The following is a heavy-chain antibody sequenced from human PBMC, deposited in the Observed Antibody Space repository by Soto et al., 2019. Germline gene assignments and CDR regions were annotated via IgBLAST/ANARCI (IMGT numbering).Heavy chain of an antibody. Sequence: QVQLVQSGAEVKNPGSSVKVSCKASGGTFSRDAISWVRQAPGQGLEWMGGIIPMFGTAKYVQELQGRLTINADESTTTAYMEWRSLRSDDTAVYYCARGVVVVADSQLGWFAPWGQGPLVTVSS. CDR3: ARGVVVVADSQLGWFAP. CDR1: GGTFSRDA. D-gene: IGHD2-15*01. J-gene: IGHJ5*02. CDR2: IIPMFGTA. V-gene: IGHV1-69*01.